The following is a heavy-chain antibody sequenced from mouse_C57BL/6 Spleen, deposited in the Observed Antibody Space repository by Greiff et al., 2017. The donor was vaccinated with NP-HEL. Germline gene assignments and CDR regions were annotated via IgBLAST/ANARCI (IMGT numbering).Heavy chain of an antibody. CDR3: ARERGSYYGSSWYFDV. D-gene: IGHD1-1*01. J-gene: IGHJ1*03. Sequence: VQLQQPGAELVKPGASVKMSCKASGYTFTSYWITWVKQRPGQGLEWIGDIYPGSGSTNYTEKFKSKATLTVDPSSSTAYMQLSSLTSEDSAVYYCARERGSYYGSSWYFDVWGTGTTVTVSS. CDR2: IYPGSGST. V-gene: IGHV1-55*01. CDR1: GYTFTSYW.